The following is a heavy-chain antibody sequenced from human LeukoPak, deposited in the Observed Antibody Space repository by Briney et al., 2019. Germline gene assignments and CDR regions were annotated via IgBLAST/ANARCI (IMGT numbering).Heavy chain of an antibody. D-gene: IGHD3-10*01. CDR1: GFTFSNYW. CDR2: INDDGSIT. CDR3: ASNDGSGSLSFDF. Sequence: GGSLRLSCATSGFTFSNYWMHWVRLAPGKGLVWVSRINDDGSITSYADSVKGRFTISRDNAKNTLYLQMNSLRAEDAAIYYCASNDGSGSLSFDFWGREPWSPSPQ. V-gene: IGHV3-74*01. J-gene: IGHJ4*02.